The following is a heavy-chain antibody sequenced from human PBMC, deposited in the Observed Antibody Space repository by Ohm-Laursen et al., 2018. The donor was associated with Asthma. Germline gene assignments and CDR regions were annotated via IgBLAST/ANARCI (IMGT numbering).Heavy chain of an antibody. J-gene: IGHJ6*02. CDR2: ISYDGSNK. D-gene: IGHD3-16*01. Sequence: SLRLSCTASGFTFSSYGMHWVRQAPGKGLEWVAVISYDGSNKYYADSVKGRFTISRDNSKNTLYLQMNSLRAEDTAVYYCAKDLGVGLQPGIYYYYDMDVWGQGTTVTVS. CDR1: GFTFSSYG. V-gene: IGHV3-30*18. CDR3: AKDLGVGLQPGIYYYYDMDV.